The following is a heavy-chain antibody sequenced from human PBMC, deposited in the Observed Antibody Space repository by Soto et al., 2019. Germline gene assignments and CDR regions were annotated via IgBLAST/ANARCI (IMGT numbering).Heavy chain of an antibody. CDR1: GDSVSSYY. D-gene: IGHD1-26*01. CDR2: VYYDGST. Sequence: HVQLQESGPGLVKPSETLSLTCSVSGDSVSSYYWSWIRQPPGKGLEWIGYVYYDGSTNYNPSLETRVTISIDTSKDQVSLKMNSVTAADTAVYNCARGRSSPTVYYGLEVWGQGTKVAVSS. V-gene: IGHV4-59*02. CDR3: ARGRSSPTVYYGLEV. J-gene: IGHJ6*02.